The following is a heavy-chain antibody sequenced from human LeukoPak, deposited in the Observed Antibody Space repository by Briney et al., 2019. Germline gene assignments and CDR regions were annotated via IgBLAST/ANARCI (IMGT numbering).Heavy chain of an antibody. CDR3: ARHSPVGIYYFDY. CDR2: IYHSGST. J-gene: IGHJ4*02. D-gene: IGHD1-26*01. CDR1: GYSISSGYY. Sequence: SETLSLTCTVSGYSISSGYYWGWIRQPPGKGLEWIGSIYHSGSTYYNPSLKSRVTISVDTSKNQFSLKLSSVTAADTAVYYCARHSPVGIYYFDYWGQGTLVTVSS. V-gene: IGHV4-38-2*02.